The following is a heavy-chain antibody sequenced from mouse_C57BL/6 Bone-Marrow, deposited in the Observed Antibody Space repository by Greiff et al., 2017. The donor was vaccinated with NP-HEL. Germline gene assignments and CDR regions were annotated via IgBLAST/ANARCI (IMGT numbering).Heavy chain of an antibody. CDR1: GFSLTSYG. Sequence: VKLMESGPGLVQPSQSLSITCTVSGFSLTSYGVHWVRQSPGKGLEWLGVIWSGGSTDSNAAFISRLSISKDNSKSQVFFKMNSLQADDTAIYYCARNGGYYGISRFAYWGQGTLVTVSA. CDR3: ARNGGYYGISRFAY. CDR2: IWSGGST. V-gene: IGHV2-2*01. J-gene: IGHJ3*01. D-gene: IGHD1-1*01.